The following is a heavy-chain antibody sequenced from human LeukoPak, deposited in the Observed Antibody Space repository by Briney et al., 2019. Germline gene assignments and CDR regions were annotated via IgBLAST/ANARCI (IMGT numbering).Heavy chain of an antibody. D-gene: IGHD1-1*01. J-gene: IGHJ5*01. V-gene: IGHV1-24*01. CDR1: GYSLSELF. CDR3: ATEKDELLDS. Sequence: ASVKVSCKVSGYSLSELFTHWVRQAPGKGLEWMGGFDPEDGEPMYAQKFQGRVTMTEDTSTDPAYMELRSLRSEDTAVYYCATEKDELLDSWGQGTLVTVSS. CDR2: FDPEDGEP.